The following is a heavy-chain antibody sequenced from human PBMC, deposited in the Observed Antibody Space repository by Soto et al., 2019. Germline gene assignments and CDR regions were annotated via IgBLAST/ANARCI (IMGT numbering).Heavy chain of an antibody. V-gene: IGHV4-59*01. CDR2: IYYSGST. J-gene: IGHJ5*02. CDR3: ARVSPFGVAHT. D-gene: IGHD3-3*01. Sequence: SETLSLTCTVSGGSISSYYWSWIRQPPGKGLEWIGYIYYSGSTNYNPSLKSRVTISVDTSKNQFSLKLSSVTAADTAVYYCARVSPFGVAHTWGQGTLVTVSS. CDR1: GGSISSYY.